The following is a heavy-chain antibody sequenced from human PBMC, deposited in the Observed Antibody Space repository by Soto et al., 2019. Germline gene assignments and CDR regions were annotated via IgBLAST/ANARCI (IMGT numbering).Heavy chain of an antibody. D-gene: IGHD2-2*01. CDR1: GYSCRSYG. Sequence: PGGSLRLSCEASGYSCRSYGMHWVRHLPGKGLEWLAAISFCDIKKFYEVSVKGRFTISRDDSKSTLFLLMNSLRPEDTGVYYCARAGGDIAVIPAIYGLDAWGQGTTVTVSS. CDR3: ARAGGDIAVIPAIYGLDA. CDR2: ISFCDIKK. V-gene: IGHV3-30*03. J-gene: IGHJ6*01.